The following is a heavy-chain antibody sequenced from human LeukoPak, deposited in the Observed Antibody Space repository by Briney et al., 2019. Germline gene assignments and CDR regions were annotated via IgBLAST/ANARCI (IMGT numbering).Heavy chain of an antibody. J-gene: IGHJ4*02. CDR2: ISGSGGSP. V-gene: IGHV3-23*01. CDR1: GFTFSSYA. D-gene: IGHD3-10*01. Sequence: GGSLRLSCAASGFTFSSYAMSWVRQAPGKGLEWVSAISGSGGSPYYADSVKGRFTISRDNSKNTLYLQMNSLRAEDTAVYYCAKVMTRTMVRGVPPSDYWGQGTLVTVSS. CDR3: AKVMTRTMVRGVPPSDY.